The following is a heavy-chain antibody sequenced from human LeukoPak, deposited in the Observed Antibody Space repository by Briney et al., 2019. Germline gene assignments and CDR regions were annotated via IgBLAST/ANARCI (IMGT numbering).Heavy chain of an antibody. D-gene: IGHD3-10*01. Sequence: GGSLRLSCAASGFTFSNYAMSWVRQAPGKGLVWVSAIRGRGGSTYYADSVKGRFTVSGDNSKNTLYLQMNSLRAEDTAVYYCAKDHDVMVRNRLDYWGQGTLVTVSS. CDR3: AKDHDVMVRNRLDY. CDR2: IRGRGGST. V-gene: IGHV3-23*01. J-gene: IGHJ4*02. CDR1: GFTFSNYA.